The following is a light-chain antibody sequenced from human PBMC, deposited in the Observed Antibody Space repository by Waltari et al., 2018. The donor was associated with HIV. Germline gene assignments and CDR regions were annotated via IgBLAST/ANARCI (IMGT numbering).Light chain of an antibody. CDR2: YDR. J-gene: IGLJ2*01. CDR3: QVWDSDSDHVV. Sequence: SYVLTQPPSVSVAPGKTATITCGGNNIGNKNVNWYQQKPGQAPVVVIFYDRDRPSGIPARFSGSSSATLATLTIIRVEAGDEADYFCQVWDSDSDHVVFGVGTKLTVL. CDR1: NIGNKN. V-gene: IGLV3-21*04.